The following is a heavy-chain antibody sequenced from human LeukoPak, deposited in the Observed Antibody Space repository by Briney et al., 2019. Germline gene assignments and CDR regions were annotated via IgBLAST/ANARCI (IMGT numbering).Heavy chain of an antibody. CDR2: ISSSGSTI. D-gene: IGHD3-10*01. CDR3: ARDGSGSGNYYNVAGFDY. CDR1: GFTFSSYE. Sequence: GGSLRLSCAASGFTFSSYEMNWVRQAPGKGLEWVSYISSSGSTIYYANSVKGRFTISRDSAKNSLYLQMDSLRAEDTAVYYCARDGSGSGNYYNVAGFDYWGQGTLVTVSS. V-gene: IGHV3-48*03. J-gene: IGHJ4*02.